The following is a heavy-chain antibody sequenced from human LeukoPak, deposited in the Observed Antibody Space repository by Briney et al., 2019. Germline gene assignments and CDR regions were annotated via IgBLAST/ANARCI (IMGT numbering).Heavy chain of an antibody. CDR2: MNPNSGNT. J-gene: IGHJ4*02. CDR1: GYIFTSFY. Sequence: ASVKVSCKASGYIFTSFYINWVRQATGQGLEWMGWMNPNSGNTGYAQKFQGRVTMTRNTSISTAYMELSSLRSEDTAVYYCVVWDHYDSTAYWGQGTLVTVSS. CDR3: VVWDHYDSTAY. D-gene: IGHD3-22*01. V-gene: IGHV1-8*02.